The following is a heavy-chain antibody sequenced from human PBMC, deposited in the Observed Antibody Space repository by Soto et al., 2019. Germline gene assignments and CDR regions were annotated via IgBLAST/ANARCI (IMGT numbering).Heavy chain of an antibody. V-gene: IGHV3-33*01. D-gene: IGHD6-19*01. J-gene: IGHJ4*02. Sequence: XVCLRLSCAVCGFNLTTYGWDWFRQIPGKGLEWVGVICYDGSKIYYADSVKGRSTISRDVSKNTLFLQLSSLRADDTAVYYCGRDGGSGIDYWGRGTLVTVS. CDR3: GRDGGSGIDY. CDR2: ICYDGSKI. CDR1: GFNLTTYG.